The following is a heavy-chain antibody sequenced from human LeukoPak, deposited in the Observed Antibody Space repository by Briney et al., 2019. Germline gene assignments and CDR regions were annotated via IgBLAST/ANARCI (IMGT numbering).Heavy chain of an antibody. D-gene: IGHD1-7*01. J-gene: IGHJ3*01. Sequence: PGGSLRLSCAASGFTFVDYAMHWVRQPPGKGLEWVSSISWDSGSSVYAASVKGRFTISRDNAKKSLYLQMNTLTPEDTALYYCIKDLRLDLHLDTFHLWGQGTLATVSS. V-gene: IGHV3-9*01. CDR3: IKDLRLDLHLDTFHL. CDR1: GFTFVDYA. CDR2: ISWDSGSS.